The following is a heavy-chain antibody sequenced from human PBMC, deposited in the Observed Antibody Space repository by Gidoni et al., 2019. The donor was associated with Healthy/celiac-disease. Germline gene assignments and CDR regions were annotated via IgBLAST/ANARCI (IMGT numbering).Heavy chain of an antibody. CDR2: IYHSGST. V-gene: IGHV4-38-2*02. CDR3: ARDGLEDYGDYGFYYGMDV. D-gene: IGHD4-17*01. Sequence: QVQLQESGPGLVKPSETLSLTCAVSGYSISSGYYWGWIRQPPGKGLEWIGSIYHSGSTYYNPSLKSRVTISVDTSKNQFSLKLSSVTAADTAVYYCARDGLEDYGDYGFYYGMDVWGQGTTVTVSS. CDR1: GYSISSGYY. J-gene: IGHJ6*02.